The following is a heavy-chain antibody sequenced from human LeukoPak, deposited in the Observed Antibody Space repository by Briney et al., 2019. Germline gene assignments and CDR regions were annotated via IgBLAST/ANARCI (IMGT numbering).Heavy chain of an antibody. D-gene: IGHD2-15*01. Sequence: GESLRISCKGSGYSFTSYWISWVRQMPGKGLEWVGRIDPSDSYTNYSPSFQGHVTISADKSISTAYLQWSSLKASDTAMYYCARHSSGGTYYYYGMDVWGKGTTVTVSS. CDR2: IDPSDSYT. CDR1: GYSFTSYW. CDR3: ARHSSGGTYYYYGMDV. J-gene: IGHJ6*04. V-gene: IGHV5-10-1*01.